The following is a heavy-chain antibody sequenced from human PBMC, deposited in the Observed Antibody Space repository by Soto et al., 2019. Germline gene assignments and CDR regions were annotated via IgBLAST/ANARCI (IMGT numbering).Heavy chain of an antibody. V-gene: IGHV3-23*01. J-gene: IGHJ5*02. Sequence: PGGSLRLSCAASGFTFSSYTMSWVRQAPGKGLEWVSTISNSDGSTFYADSMKGRFTIFRDNYKDTLYLQMNSLRADDTAVYYCAKDFSTSRANRFDRWGQGTLVTVSS. D-gene: IGHD6-13*01. CDR1: GFTFSSYT. CDR3: AKDFSTSRANRFDR. CDR2: ISNSDGST.